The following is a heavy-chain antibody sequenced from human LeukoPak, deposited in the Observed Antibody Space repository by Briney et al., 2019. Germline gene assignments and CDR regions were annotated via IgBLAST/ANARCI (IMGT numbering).Heavy chain of an antibody. J-gene: IGHJ6*04. CDR3: ARSEEDYDISTGYYLASGMDV. CDR1: GGSISSYY. Sequence: SETLALTSTVSGGSISSYYCSWIRQPPGKGLECIAHRYYSGSTNYNPSLKSRVTISVDTSKTKFSLKLSSVIAADTAVYYCARSEEDYDISTGYYLASGMDVWGKGTTVTVSS. CDR2: RYYSGST. V-gene: IGHV4-59*01. D-gene: IGHD3-9*01.